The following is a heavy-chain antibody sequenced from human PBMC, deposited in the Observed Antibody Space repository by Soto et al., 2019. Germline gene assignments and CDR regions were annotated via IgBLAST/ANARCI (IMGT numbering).Heavy chain of an antibody. D-gene: IGHD2-15*01. Sequence: EVQLVESGGGLVKPGGSLRLSCAASGFTFSSYSMNWVRQAPGKGLEWVSSISSSSSYIYYADSVKGRFTISRDNAKNSLYLQMNSLRAEDTAVYYCARGYCSGGSCYSNYYYYYYMDVWGKGTTVTVSS. J-gene: IGHJ6*03. CDR1: GFTFSSYS. CDR2: ISSSSSYI. CDR3: ARGYCSGGSCYSNYYYYYYMDV. V-gene: IGHV3-21*01.